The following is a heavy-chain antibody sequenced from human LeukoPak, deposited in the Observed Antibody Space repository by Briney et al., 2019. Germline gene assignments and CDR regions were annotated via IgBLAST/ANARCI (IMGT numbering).Heavy chain of an antibody. V-gene: IGHV4-39*07. D-gene: IGHD1-26*01. CDR2: IYYSGST. CDR1: GGSISSSSYY. CDR3: ARDRGGSQGNFDY. J-gene: IGHJ4*02. Sequence: SETLSLTCTVSGGSISSSSYYWGWIRQPPGKELEWIGSIYYSGSTYYNPSLKSRVTISVDTSKNQFSLKLSSVTAADTAVYYCARDRGGSQGNFDYWGQGTLVTVSS.